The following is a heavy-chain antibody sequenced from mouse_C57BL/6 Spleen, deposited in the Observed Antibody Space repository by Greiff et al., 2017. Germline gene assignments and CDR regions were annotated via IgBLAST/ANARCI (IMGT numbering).Heavy chain of an antibody. J-gene: IGHJ4*01. V-gene: IGHV1-55*01. CDR1: GYTFTSYW. CDR2: IYPGSGST. CDR3: ARFTTVEATYYYAMDY. D-gene: IGHD1-1*01. Sequence: VQLQQPGAELVKPGASVKMSCKASGYTFTSYWITWVKQRPGQGLEWIGDIYPGSGSTNYNEKFKSKATLTVDTSSSTAYMQLSSLTSEDSAVYYSARFTTVEATYYYAMDYWGQGTSVTVSS.